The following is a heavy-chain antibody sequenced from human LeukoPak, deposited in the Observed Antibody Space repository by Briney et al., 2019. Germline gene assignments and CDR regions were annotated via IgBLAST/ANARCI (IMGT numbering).Heavy chain of an antibody. Sequence: SETLSLTCTVSGGSISSYYWSWIRQPPGKGLEWIGYIYYSGSTNYNPSLKSRVTISVDTSKNQFSLKLSSVTAGDTAVYYCARIRHSGIDYYYYGMDVWGQGTTVTVSS. J-gene: IGHJ6*02. CDR1: GGSISSYY. D-gene: IGHD3-10*01. CDR2: IYYSGST. CDR3: ARIRHSGIDYYYYGMDV. V-gene: IGHV4-59*01.